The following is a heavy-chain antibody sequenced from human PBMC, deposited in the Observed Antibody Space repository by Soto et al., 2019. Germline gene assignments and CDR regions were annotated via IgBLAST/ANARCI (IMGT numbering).Heavy chain of an antibody. D-gene: IGHD2-2*01. CDR2: ISYSGTT. CDR1: GGSITSYY. J-gene: IGHJ5*02. CDR3: ARGYCTTTNCYAGCFDL. Sequence: PSETLSLTCTVSGGSITSYYCSWIRQVPGKGPEWIGYISYSGTTNYNPSLKSRVTMSVDTSKNQFSLKLNSVTAADTAVYYCARGYCTTTNCYAGCFDLWGQGTLVTVSS. V-gene: IGHV4-59*01.